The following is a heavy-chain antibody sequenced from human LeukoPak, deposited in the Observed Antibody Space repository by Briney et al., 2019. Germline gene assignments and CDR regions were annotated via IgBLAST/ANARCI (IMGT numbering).Heavy chain of an antibody. CDR2: ISTSSRYI. Sequence: GGSLRLSCAASGLTLSTFDMNWVRQAPGKGLEWVSSISTSSRYIYYRDSVKGRFTISRDDAKNSLYLQMNSLTVEDTAVYYCARADCSGSTCYLRHSWFDPWGQGTLVTVSS. J-gene: IGHJ5*02. V-gene: IGHV3-21*06. CDR3: ARADCSGSTCYLRHSWFDP. CDR1: GLTLSTFD. D-gene: IGHD2-2*01.